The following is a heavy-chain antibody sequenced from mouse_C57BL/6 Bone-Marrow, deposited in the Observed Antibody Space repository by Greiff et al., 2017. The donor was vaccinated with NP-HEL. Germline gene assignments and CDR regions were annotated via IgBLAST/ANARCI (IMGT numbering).Heavy chain of an antibody. CDR1: GFTFSSYG. Sequence: EVMLVESGGDLVKPGGSLKLSCAASGFTFSSYGMSWVRQTPDKRLEWVATISSGGSYTYYPDTVKGRFTISRDNAKNTLYLQMSSLKSEDTAMYYGARHYYSYYVDYWGQGTTLTVSS. J-gene: IGHJ2*01. V-gene: IGHV5-6*02. CDR3: ARHYYSYYVDY. CDR2: ISSGGSYT. D-gene: IGHD2-12*01.